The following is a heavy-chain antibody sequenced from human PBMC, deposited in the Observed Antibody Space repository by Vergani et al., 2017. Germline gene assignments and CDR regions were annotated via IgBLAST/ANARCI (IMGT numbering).Heavy chain of an antibody. CDR2: IQYDGSDI. Sequence: QVQLVESGGGVVQPGGSLRLSCVASGFSVSNSGMHWVRQTPGKGLGWVAFIQYDGSDICYADFVEGRFTISRDNSKNSLYLQMRSLRFDDTAVYYCANEGSANRIRGWLDHWGQGALVTVSS. CDR1: GFSVSNSG. CDR3: ANEGSANRIRGWLDH. V-gene: IGHV3-30*02. D-gene: IGHD3-10*01. J-gene: IGHJ4*02.